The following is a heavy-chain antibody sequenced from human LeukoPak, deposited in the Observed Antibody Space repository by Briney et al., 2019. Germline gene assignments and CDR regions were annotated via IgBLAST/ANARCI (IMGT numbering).Heavy chain of an antibody. V-gene: IGHV3-23*01. J-gene: IGHJ6*03. CDR3: AIRIAARLDYYYYMDV. CDR2: ISGSGGST. Sequence: GGSLRLSCAASGFTFSSYAMSWVRQAPGKGLEWVSAISGSGGSTYYADSVKGRFTISRDNSKNTLYLQMNSLRAEDTAVYYCAIRIAARLDYYYYMDVWGKGTTVTASS. CDR1: GFTFSSYA. D-gene: IGHD6-6*01.